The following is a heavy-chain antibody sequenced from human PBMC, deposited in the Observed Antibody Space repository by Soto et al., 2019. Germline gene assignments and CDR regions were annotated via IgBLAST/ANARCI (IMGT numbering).Heavy chain of an antibody. CDR2: ISGSGGST. J-gene: IGHJ6*02. CDR1: GFTFSSYA. V-gene: IGHV3-23*01. D-gene: IGHD3-9*01. Sequence: GGSLRLSCAASGFTFSSYAMSWVRQAPGKGLEWVSAISGSGGSTYYADSVKGRFTISRDNSKNTLYLQMNSLRAEDTAIYYCAKERYYDILTGPENDYYYYGMDVWGQGTTVTVSS. CDR3: AKERYYDILTGPENDYYYYGMDV.